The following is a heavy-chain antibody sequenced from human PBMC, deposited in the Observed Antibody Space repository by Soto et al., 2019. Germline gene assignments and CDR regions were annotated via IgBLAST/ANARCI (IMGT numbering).Heavy chain of an antibody. Sequence: GGSLRLSCAASGFTFSTYAMTWVRQAPGKGLEWVSAICASGGCAYYADSVKGRFTISRDNSKNTLYLQMNSLRAVDTAVYYCARISVGSYVDYWGQGTLVTVSS. CDR2: ICASGGCA. V-gene: IGHV3-23*01. J-gene: IGHJ4*02. CDR3: ARISVGSYVDY. CDR1: GFTFSTYA. D-gene: IGHD5-18*01.